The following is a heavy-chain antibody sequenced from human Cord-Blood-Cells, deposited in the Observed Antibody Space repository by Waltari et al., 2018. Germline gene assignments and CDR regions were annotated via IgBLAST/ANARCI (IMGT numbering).Heavy chain of an antibody. CDR2: ISGSGGST. CDR1: GFALSRKA. Sequence: EVQLVESGGGLVQPGGCLRLSCAASGFALSRKAMSWFRPSPGKGLEWVSAISGSGGSTYYADSVKGRFTISRDNSKNTLYLQMNSLRAEDTAVYYCAKDPDYDILTGYYWFDPWGQGTLVTVSS. J-gene: IGHJ5*02. D-gene: IGHD3-9*01. CDR3: AKDPDYDILTGYYWFDP. V-gene: IGHV3-23*04.